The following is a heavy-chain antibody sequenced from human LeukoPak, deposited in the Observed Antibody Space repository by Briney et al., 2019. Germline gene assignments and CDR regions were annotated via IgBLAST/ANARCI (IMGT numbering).Heavy chain of an antibody. CDR3: ARDVNIRDFWSGFHY. CDR2: ITSRSTTV. CDR1: GFTFSDYY. V-gene: IGHV3-11*04. D-gene: IGHD3-3*01. J-gene: IGHJ4*02. Sequence: GGSLRPSCAASGFTFSDYYMSWIRQAPGKGLEWVSLITSRSTTVHYADSVKGRFTISRDNAKNTLFLQMNSLRVDDTAVYYCARDVNIRDFWSGFHYWGQGTLVTVSS.